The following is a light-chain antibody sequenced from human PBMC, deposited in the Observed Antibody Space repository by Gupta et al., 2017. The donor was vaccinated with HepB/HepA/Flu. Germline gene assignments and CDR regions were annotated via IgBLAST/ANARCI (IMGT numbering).Light chain of an antibody. V-gene: IGKV1-39*01. Sequence: IEMTQSPSSLSASVGDRVTITCRARQSISSYLNWYQQKPGKAPNLLIYAASNLQSGAPSRFSGGGYGTDFTLTISSLQPEDFATYYCQQSHSLPPTFGQGTKLEIK. CDR2: AAS. CDR3: QQSHSLPPT. J-gene: IGKJ2*01. CDR1: QSISSY.